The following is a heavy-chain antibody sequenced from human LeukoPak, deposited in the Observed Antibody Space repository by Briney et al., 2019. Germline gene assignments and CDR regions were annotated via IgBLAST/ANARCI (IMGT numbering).Heavy chain of an antibody. CDR2: IYPGDSGP. V-gene: IGHV5-51*01. Sequence: AGESLKISCKVSGYSFTSYCIGWVRQMPGKGLEWMGIIYPGDSGPTYSPSFQGQVTISVDKSINTAYLQWSSLQASDTAMYYCGMSGDRVPLQDDVFDVWGQGTMVSVST. J-gene: IGHJ3*01. CDR3: GMSGDRVPLQDDVFDV. CDR1: GYSFTSYC. D-gene: IGHD1-26*01.